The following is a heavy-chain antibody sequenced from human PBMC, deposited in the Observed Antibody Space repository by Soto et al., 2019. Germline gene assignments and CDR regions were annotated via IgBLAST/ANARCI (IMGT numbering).Heavy chain of an antibody. CDR2: IYVTGAV. V-gene: IGHV4-31*03. CDR3: ARLRLATNNYKWFDP. J-gene: IGHJ5*02. CDR1: GAALNSGNYY. Sequence: QVRLQESGPGLVKPSETLSLTCSVSGAALNSGNYYWSWIRQVPGNGLEWIGHIYVTGAVDYNPSLRDRITISQDTAARQFSLNLLLVTAAETAVYYCARLRLATNNYKWFDPWGQGTLVTVSS. D-gene: IGHD1-20*01.